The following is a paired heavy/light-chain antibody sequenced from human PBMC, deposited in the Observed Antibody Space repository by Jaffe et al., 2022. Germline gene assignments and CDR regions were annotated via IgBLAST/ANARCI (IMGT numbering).Heavy chain of an antibody. CDR2: IRYDGSNK. CDR1: GFTFSSYG. J-gene: IGHJ6*03. V-gene: IGHV3-30*02. CDR3: AKDRSNYGDYADYMDV. Sequence: QVQLVESGGGVVQPGGSLRLSCAASGFTFSSYGMHWVRQAPGKGLEWVAFIRYDGSNKYYADSVKGRFTISRDNSKNTLYLQMNSLRAEDTAVYYCAKDRSNYGDYADYMDVWGKGTTVTVSS. D-gene: IGHD4-17*01.
Light chain of an antibody. CDR2: AAS. J-gene: IGKJ2*01. CDR1: QGISSY. V-gene: IGKV1-9*01. CDR3: QQLNSYSYT. Sequence: DIQLTQSPSFLSASVGDRVTITCRASQGISSYLAWYQQKPGKAPKLLIYAASTLQSGVPSRFSGSGSGTEFTLTISSLQPEDFATYYCQQLNSYSYTFGQGTKLEIK.